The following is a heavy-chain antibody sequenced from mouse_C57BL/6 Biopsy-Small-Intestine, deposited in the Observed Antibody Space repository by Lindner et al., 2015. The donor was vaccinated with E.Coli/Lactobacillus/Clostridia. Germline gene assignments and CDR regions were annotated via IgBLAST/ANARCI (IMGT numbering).Heavy chain of an antibody. CDR2: ISYGGGT. Sequence: VQLQESGPGMVKPSQSLSLTCTATGYSITSGYDWHWIRHFPGNKLEWMGYISYGGGTNYNPSLKSRISITHDTSKNHFFLKLNSVTTEDTATYYCAREDDGYHWYFDVWGTGTTVTVSS. J-gene: IGHJ1*03. CDR3: AREDDGYHWYFDV. V-gene: IGHV3-1*01. CDR1: GYSITSGYD. D-gene: IGHD2-3*01.